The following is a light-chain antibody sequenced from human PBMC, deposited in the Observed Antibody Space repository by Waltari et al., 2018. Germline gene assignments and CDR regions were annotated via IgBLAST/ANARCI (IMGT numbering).Light chain of an antibody. V-gene: IGKV3-11*01. CDR3: QQGRSLPPVT. CDR2: DTF. Sequence: EIVLTQSPATLSLSPGERATLSCRASQSVGSSLAWYQQTPGLAPRLLIYDTFNRATGSPARFSGSGSGTDFTLTISSLEHEDFAVYFCQQGRSLPPVTFGQGTRLEIK. J-gene: IGKJ5*01. CDR1: QSVGSS.